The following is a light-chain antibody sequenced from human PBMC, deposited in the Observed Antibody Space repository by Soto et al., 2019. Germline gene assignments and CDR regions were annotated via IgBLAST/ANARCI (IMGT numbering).Light chain of an antibody. Sequence: DIQMTQSPSTLSASVGDRVTIACRASQSISNSLAWYQQKPGKAPNLLIYKASSLESGVPSRFSGSGSGTAFTLTISSLQPDDFATYYCRQYDSYPVTFGGGTKVEMK. J-gene: IGKJ4*01. CDR1: QSISNS. CDR2: KAS. V-gene: IGKV1-5*03. CDR3: RQYDSYPVT.